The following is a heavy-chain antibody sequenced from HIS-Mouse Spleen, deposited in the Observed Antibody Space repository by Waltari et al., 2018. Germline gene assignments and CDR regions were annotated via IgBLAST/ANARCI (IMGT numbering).Heavy chain of an antibody. CDR1: GGSFSGYY. Sequence: QVQLQQWGAGLLKPSETLSLTCAVYGGSFSGYYWSWIRQPPGQGLEWIGEINHSGSTNDNPSLKSRVTISVDTSKNQFSLKLSSVTAADTAVYYCARLLWFGELLYSFDYWGQGTLVTVSS. V-gene: IGHV4-34*01. CDR2: INHSGST. J-gene: IGHJ4*02. D-gene: IGHD3-10*01. CDR3: ARLLWFGELLYSFDY.